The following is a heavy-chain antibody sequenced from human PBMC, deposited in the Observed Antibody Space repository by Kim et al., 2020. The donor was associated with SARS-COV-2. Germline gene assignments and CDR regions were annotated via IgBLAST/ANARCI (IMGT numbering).Heavy chain of an antibody. J-gene: IGHJ4*02. V-gene: IGHV3-7*04. Sequence: SVKGRFTISRANAKNSLFLHMNSLRAEDTAVYYCAKAPFDYIWGSYRGFDYWGQGTLVTVSS. D-gene: IGHD3-16*02. CDR3: AKAPFDYIWGSYRGFDY.